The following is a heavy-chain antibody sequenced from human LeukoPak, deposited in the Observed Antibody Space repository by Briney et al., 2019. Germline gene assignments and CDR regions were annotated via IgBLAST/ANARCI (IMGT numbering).Heavy chain of an antibody. CDR3: ARDTRDKTLDY. J-gene: IGHJ4*02. D-gene: IGHD2-15*01. CDR2: IRIKTNSYAT. Sequence: GGSLRLSCAASGFTFSGSDMHWVRQASGKGLEWVGRIRIKTNSYATAYAASVKGRFTISRDDSKNTLYLQMNSLRAEDTAVYYCARDTRDKTLDYWGQGTLVTVSS. CDR1: GFTFSGSD. V-gene: IGHV3-73*01.